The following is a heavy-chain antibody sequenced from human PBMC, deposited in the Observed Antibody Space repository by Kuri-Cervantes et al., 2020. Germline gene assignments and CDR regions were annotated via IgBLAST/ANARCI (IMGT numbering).Heavy chain of an antibody. V-gene: IGHV4-38-2*01. D-gene: IGHD3-22*01. J-gene: IGHJ5*02. Sequence: SETLSLTCAVSGYSISSGYYWGWIRQPPGKGLEWIGSIYHSGSTYYNPSLKSRVTISVDKSKNQFSLKLSSVTAADTAVYYCARSIGTQYYYDSSGYRWRNWFDPWGQGTLVTVSS. CDR2: IYHSGST. CDR3: ARSIGTQYYYDSSGYRWRNWFDP. CDR1: GYSISSGYY.